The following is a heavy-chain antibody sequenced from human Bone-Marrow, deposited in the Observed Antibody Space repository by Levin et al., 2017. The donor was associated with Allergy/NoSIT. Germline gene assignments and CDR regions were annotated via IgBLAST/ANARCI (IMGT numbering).Heavy chain of an antibody. CDR3: ATGRVATPGYCDY. CDR2: IYGGNST. CDR1: EFTVRTHY. V-gene: IGHV3-53*01. J-gene: IGHJ4*02. D-gene: IGHD3-10*01. Sequence: GESLKISCAASEFTVRTHYMSWVRQASGKGLEWVSVIYGGNSTYYADSVKGRFTVSRDTSHNTVYLQMRSLRAEDTGVYYCATGRVATPGYCDYWGQGVLVTDSP.